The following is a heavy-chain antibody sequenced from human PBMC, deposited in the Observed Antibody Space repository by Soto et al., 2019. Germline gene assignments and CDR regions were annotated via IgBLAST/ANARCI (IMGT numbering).Heavy chain of an antibody. V-gene: IGHV1-69*13. CDR1: GGTFSSYA. J-gene: IGHJ6*02. CDR2: IIPIFGTA. Sequence: SVKVSCKASGGTFSSYAISWVRQAPGQGLEWMGGIIPIFGTANYAQKFQGRVTITADESTSTAYMELSSLRSEDTAVYYCARVMRGYCISTSCYYYYYGMDVWGQGTTVTVSS. CDR3: ARVMRGYCISTSCYYYYYGMDV. D-gene: IGHD2-2*01.